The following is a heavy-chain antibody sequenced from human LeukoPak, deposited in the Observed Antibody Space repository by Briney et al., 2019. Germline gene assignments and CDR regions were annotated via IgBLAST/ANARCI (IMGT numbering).Heavy chain of an antibody. D-gene: IGHD2-2*01. CDR3: ARRGYCSSTSYPCMDV. CDR1: GGSISSYF. J-gene: IGHJ6*03. Sequence: SETLSLTCTVSGGSISSYFWAWIRQPPGKGLEWIGHIYYSGSTNYNPSLKSRVTISVDTSKNQFSLKLSSVTAADTAVYYCARRGYCSSTSYPCMDVWGKGTTVTVSS. CDR2: IYYSGST. V-gene: IGHV4-59*08.